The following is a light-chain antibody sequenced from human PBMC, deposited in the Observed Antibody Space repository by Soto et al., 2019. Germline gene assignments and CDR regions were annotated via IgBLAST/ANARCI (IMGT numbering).Light chain of an antibody. CDR3: QQYFTSPLT. Sequence: EVVLTQSPGTLSLSPGESATLSCRASQSVSSNYLAWYQQKPGQAPRLLIYGVSTRATGIPDRFSGSGSGTDFSLTISRLEPQDFAVYYCQQYFTSPLTFGGGTKVEIK. CDR2: GVS. J-gene: IGKJ4*01. V-gene: IGKV3-20*01. CDR1: QSVSSNY.